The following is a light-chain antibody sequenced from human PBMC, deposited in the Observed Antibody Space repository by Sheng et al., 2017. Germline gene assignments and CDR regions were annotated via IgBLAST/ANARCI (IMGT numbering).Light chain of an antibody. J-gene: IGLJ1*01. CDR1: SSDVGGYKY. V-gene: IGLV2-23*02. CDR2: DVT. CDR3: CSYASSNSYV. Sequence: QSALTQPASVSGPPGQSVTISCTGTSSDVGGYKYVSWYQQHPGKAPKMILYDVTERPSGVSNRFSGSKSDNTASLTISGLQAEDEADYYCCSYASSNSYVFGTGTKVTVL.